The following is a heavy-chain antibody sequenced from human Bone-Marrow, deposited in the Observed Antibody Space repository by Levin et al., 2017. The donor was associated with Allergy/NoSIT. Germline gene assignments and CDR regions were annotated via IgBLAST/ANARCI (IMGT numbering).Heavy chain of an antibody. Sequence: GESLKISCAASGFTFSSYDMHWVRQAPGKGLEWVAVISYDGNNQYYADSVKGRFTISRDNSKNTLYLQMNSLRTEDTAVYYCAKDDFDFWSGYYETHHMDVWGLGTTVTVSS. CDR1: GFTFSSYD. CDR2: ISYDGNNQ. D-gene: IGHD3-3*01. V-gene: IGHV3-30*18. CDR3: AKDDFDFWSGYYETHHMDV. J-gene: IGHJ6*03.